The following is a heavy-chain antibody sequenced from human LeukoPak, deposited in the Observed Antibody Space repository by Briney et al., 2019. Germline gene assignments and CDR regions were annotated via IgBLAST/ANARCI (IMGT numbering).Heavy chain of an antibody. V-gene: IGHV5-51*01. Sequence: GESLQISCKGSGYNFASYWIGWVRQLPGEGLEWMGIIYPGDSNTRYSPSFQGQVTISADKSISTAYMQWSSLKASDTAIYYCARHRSRSTSCYNDYWGQGTLVTVSS. CDR2: IYPGDSNT. D-gene: IGHD2-2*02. J-gene: IGHJ4*02. CDR1: GYNFASYW. CDR3: ARHRSRSTSCYNDY.